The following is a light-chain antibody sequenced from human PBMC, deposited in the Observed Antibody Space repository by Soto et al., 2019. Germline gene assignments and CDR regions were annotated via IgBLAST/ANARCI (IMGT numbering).Light chain of an antibody. J-gene: IGKJ3*01. CDR3: QQYGRSPH. CDR2: GAS. Sequence: ELVLTQSPVTLSLSPGERATLSCRASQTVSANYLAWYQQKAGQAPRLLIYGASSRATGIPDRFSGSGSGTDFTLTISRLEPEDFAVYYCQQYGRSPHFGPGTKVDIK. CDR1: QTVSANY. V-gene: IGKV3-20*01.